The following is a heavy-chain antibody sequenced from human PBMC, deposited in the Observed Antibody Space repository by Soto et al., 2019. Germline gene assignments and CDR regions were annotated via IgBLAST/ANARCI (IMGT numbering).Heavy chain of an antibody. J-gene: IGHJ4*02. V-gene: IGHV4-59*01. CDR2: IYYSGST. D-gene: IGHD3-22*01. CDR3: AGRASRYYYDSSGYFDY. CDR1: RVSISDYF. Sequence: SETLSLTCTVSRVSISDYFWSWIRQPPGKGLEWIGYIYYSGSTNYNPSLKSRVTISVDTSKNQFSLKLSSVTAADTAVYYCAGRASRYYYDSSGYFDYWGQGTLVTVSS.